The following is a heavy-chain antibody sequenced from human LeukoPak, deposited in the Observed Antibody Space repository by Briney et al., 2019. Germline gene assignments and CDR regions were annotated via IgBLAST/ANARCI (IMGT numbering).Heavy chain of an antibody. CDR1: GGSISTSYY. D-gene: IGHD3-22*01. CDR3: ARSSGSGWFDP. J-gene: IGHJ5*02. Sequence: PSETLSLTCTVSGGSISTSYYWGWIRQPPGKGLEWIGSIYYSGSTYYNPSLKSRVTISLDTSKNQFSLKLSSVTAADTAVYYCARSSGSGWFDPWGQGTLVTVSS. CDR2: IYYSGST. V-gene: IGHV4-39*07.